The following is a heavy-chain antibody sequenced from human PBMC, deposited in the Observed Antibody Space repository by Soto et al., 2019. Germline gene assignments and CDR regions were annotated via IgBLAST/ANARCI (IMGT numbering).Heavy chain of an antibody. CDR1: GYTFNSYG. CDR3: ATCLGATPDNWFDP. J-gene: IGHJ5*02. V-gene: IGHV1-18*01. D-gene: IGHD1-26*01. CDR2: ISAKNGNT. Sequence: ASVKVSCKASGYTFNSYGISWVRQAPGQGLEWMGWISAKNGNTNYAQKFQGRVTMTTDTSTRTAYMELSSLRSDDTAVYYCATCLGATPDNWFDPWGQGTQVTV.